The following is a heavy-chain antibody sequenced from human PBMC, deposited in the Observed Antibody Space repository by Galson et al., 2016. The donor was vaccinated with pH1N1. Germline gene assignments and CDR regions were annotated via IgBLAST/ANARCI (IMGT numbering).Heavy chain of an antibody. V-gene: IGHV3-9*01. CDR2: ISWNRGSI. Sequence: SLRLSCAASGFTFDDYAMHWVRQAPGKGLEWVSGISWNRGSIGYADSVKGRFTISRDNAKNSLYLQMNSLRAEDTSLYYCAKLDGYNWGYFQHWGQGTLVTVSS. D-gene: IGHD5-24*01. J-gene: IGHJ1*01. CDR3: AKLDGYNWGYFQH. CDR1: GFTFDDYA.